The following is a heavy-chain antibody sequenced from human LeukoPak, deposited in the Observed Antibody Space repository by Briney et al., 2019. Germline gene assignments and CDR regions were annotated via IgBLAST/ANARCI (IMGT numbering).Heavy chain of an antibody. V-gene: IGHV4-34*01. CDR3: ARDNYDSSGYYEHALDL. CDR1: VGSFSGYY. J-gene: IGHJ3*01. CDR2: INHSGST. D-gene: IGHD3-22*01. Sequence: SETLSLTCAVYVGSFSGYYWSWIRQPPGKGLEWIGGINHSGSTNYNPSLKSRVSISAVTSKNQFSLKLSSVTAADTAVYYCARDNYDSSGYYEHALDLWGQGTMVTVSS.